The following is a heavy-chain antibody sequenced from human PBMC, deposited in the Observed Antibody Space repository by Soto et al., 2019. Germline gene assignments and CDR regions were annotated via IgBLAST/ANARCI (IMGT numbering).Heavy chain of an antibody. CDR1: GGSISSYY. J-gene: IGHJ4*02. CDR3: ARLRGGEGFDY. CDR2: IYYSGST. V-gene: IGHV4-59*08. D-gene: IGHD3-10*01. Sequence: PSETLSLTCTVSGGSISSYYWSWIRQPPGKGQEWIGYIYYSGSTNYNPSLKSRVTISVDTSKNQFSLKLSSVTAADTAVYYCARLRGGEGFDYWGQGTLVTVSS.